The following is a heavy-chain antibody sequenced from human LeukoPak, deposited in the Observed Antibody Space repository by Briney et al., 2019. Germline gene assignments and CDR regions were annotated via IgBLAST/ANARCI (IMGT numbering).Heavy chain of an antibody. D-gene: IGHD1-1*01. J-gene: IGHJ4*02. CDR3: ARALSNLEDC. V-gene: IGHV3-74*01. Sequence: GGSLRLSCAASGFTFSSYWMHWVRQAPGKGPVWVSRIRGDGNSAIYADSVKGRFTISRDNAKSTLYLQMDSLRADDTAVYYCARALSNLEDCWGRGTLVTVSS. CDR1: GFTFSSYW. CDR2: IRGDGNSA.